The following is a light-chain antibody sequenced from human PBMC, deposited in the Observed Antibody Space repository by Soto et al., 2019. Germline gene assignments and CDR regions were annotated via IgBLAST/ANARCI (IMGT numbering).Light chain of an antibody. CDR3: CSYAGSSTFHVV. CDR1: SSDVGSYNL. CDR2: EGS. V-gene: IGLV2-23*03. Sequence: QSALTQPASVSGSPGQSITISCTGTSSDVGSYNLVSWYQQHPGKAPKLMIYEGSKRPSGVSNRFSGSKSGNTASLTISGLQAEDVADYYCCSYAGSSTFHVVFGGGTKVTVL. J-gene: IGLJ2*01.